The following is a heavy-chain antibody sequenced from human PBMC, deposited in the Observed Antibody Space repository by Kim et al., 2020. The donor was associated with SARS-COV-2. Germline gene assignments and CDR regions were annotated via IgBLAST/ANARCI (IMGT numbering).Heavy chain of an antibody. CDR1: GFTFTNYV. J-gene: IGHJ4*02. CDR2: ICYDGSNK. D-gene: IGHD3-3*01. CDR3: AKDGGIGAFDY. Sequence: GGSLRLSCSASGFTFTNYVMHWVRQAPGKGLEWVAVICYDGSNKYYADSVKGRFTISRDNSKNTLYLQMNSLRAEDTAVYYCAKDGGIGAFDYCGQRSLVTVS. V-gene: IGHV3-33*06.